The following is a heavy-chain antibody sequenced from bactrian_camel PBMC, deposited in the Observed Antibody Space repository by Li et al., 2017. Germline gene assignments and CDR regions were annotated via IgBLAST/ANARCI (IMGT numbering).Heavy chain of an antibody. V-gene: IGHV3S53*01. J-gene: IGHJ4*01. CDR1: GNTDNNLC. Sequence: LVESGGGAVQVGGSLKLSCSISGNTDNNLCMAWFRQAPGKEREEVAHIDNDGSTKYADSVKGRFTVSKDSDQNIMYLQMNNLKPEDAGVYRCVAESLGAWLGTTEGYFGQGTQVTVS. D-gene: IGHD3*01. CDR2: IDNDGST.